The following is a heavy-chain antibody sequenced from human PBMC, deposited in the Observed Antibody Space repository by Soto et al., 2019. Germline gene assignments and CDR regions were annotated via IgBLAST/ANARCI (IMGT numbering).Heavy chain of an antibody. CDR3: ARDPPGTIVGLTTFDY. Sequence: GGSLRLSCAASGFSFSSYWMHWVRQAPGKGLLWVSRINGDGGFTSYADSVKGRFTISRDNAKNTLYLQMNSLRAEDTAVYYCARDPPGTIVGLTTFDYWGQGALVTVSS. D-gene: IGHD1-26*01. CDR1: GFSFSSYW. J-gene: IGHJ4*02. V-gene: IGHV3-74*01. CDR2: INGDGGFT.